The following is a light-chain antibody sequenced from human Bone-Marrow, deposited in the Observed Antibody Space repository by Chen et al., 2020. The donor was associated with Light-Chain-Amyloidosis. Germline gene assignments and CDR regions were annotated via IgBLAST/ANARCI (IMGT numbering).Light chain of an antibody. V-gene: IGLV3-21*02. Sequence: SYVLTQQSSVSVAPGQTATIACGGNNIGSTSVHWYQQPPGQAPLLVVYDDSDRPSGIPERLSGSNSGNTATLTISRVEAGDEADYYCQVWDRSSDRPVFGGGTKLTVL. CDR2: DDS. CDR1: NIGSTS. CDR3: QVWDRSSDRPV. J-gene: IGLJ3*02.